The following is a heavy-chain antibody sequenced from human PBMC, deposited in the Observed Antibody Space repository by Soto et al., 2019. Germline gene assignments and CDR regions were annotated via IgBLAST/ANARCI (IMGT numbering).Heavy chain of an antibody. Sequence: QVLLQESGPGLVKPSQTLSVTCTVSGASISRGSYYWSWVRHHPGKGLEWIGYIHDSGTTYYNPSLKSRILISLDTSSNQFSLKLTSVTAADTAVYYCARRSPPVTTSSFDLWGQGLMVTVSS. J-gene: IGHJ3*01. CDR3: ARRSPPVTTSSFDL. V-gene: IGHV4-31*03. D-gene: IGHD4-17*01. CDR2: IHDSGTT. CDR1: GASISRGSYY.